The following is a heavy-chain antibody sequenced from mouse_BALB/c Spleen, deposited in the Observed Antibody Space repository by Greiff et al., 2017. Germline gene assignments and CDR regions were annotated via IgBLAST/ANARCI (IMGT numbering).Heavy chain of an antibody. J-gene: IGHJ4*01. CDR2: IWSDGST. CDR3: ARQSYGNYVYAMDY. Sequence: VKLQQSGPDLVAPSQSLSITCTVSGFSLTSYGVHWVRQPPGKGLEWLVVIWSDGSTTYNSALKSRLSISKDNSKSQVFLKMNSLQTDDTAMYYCARQSYGNYVYAMDYWGQGTSVTVSS. CDR1: GFSLTSYG. V-gene: IGHV2-6-2*01. D-gene: IGHD2-1*01.